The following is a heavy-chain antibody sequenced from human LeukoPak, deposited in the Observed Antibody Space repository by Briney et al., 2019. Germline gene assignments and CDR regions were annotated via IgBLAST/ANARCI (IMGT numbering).Heavy chain of an antibody. V-gene: IGHV6-1*01. D-gene: IGHD6-13*01. J-gene: IGHJ5*02. CDR1: GDSVSSNSAA. CDR2: TYYRSKWYN. CDR3: ARVSGNSSSWYSGVWFDP. Sequence: SQTLSLTRAISGDSVSSNSAAWNWIRQSPSRGLEWLGRTYYRSKWYNDYAVSVKSRITINPDTSKNQFSLQLNSVTPEDTAVYYCARVSGNSSSWYSGVWFDPWGQGTLVTVSS.